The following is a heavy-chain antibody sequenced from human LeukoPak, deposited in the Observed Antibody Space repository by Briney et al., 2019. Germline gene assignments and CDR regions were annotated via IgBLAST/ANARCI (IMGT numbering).Heavy chain of an antibody. D-gene: IGHD2-2*01. Sequence: SVKVSCKASGGTFSSYAISWVRQAPGQGLEWMGRIIPILGIADYAQKFQGRVTITADKSTSTAYMELSSLRSEDTAVYYCAREGYCSSTSCYFDYWGQGTLVTVSS. CDR1: GGTFSSYA. CDR2: IIPILGIA. V-gene: IGHV1-69*04. CDR3: AREGYCSSTSCYFDY. J-gene: IGHJ4*02.